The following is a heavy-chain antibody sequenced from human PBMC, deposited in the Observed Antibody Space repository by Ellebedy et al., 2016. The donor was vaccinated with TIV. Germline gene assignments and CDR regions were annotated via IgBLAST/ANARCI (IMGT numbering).Heavy chain of an antibody. CDR1: GFTFSSYG. CDR3: AKDKESASLAD. CDR2: ISYDGSNK. Sequence: GESLKISCAASGFTFSSYGMHWVRQAPGKGLEWVAVISYDGSNKYYADSVKGQFTISRDNSKNTLYLQMNSLRAEDTAVYYCAKDKESASLADWGQGTLVTVSS. V-gene: IGHV3-30*18. J-gene: IGHJ4*02. D-gene: IGHD2-15*01.